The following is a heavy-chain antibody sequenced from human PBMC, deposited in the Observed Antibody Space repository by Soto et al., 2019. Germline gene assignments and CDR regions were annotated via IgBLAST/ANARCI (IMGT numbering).Heavy chain of an antibody. CDR1: GFTFSSYV. D-gene: IGHD3-22*01. CDR3: AREDESSGRAGTFQ. J-gene: IGHJ1*01. Sequence: GGSLRLSCAASGFTFSSYVMHWVRQTPVKGLEWVAVESHDENIKFYADSVKGRFTISRDNSKNTLYLQMNSLRAEDTAVYYCAREDESSGRAGTFQ. CDR2: ESHDENIK. V-gene: IGHV3-30*03.